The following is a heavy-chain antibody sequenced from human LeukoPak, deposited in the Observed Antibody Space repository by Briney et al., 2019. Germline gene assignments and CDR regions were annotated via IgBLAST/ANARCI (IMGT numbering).Heavy chain of an antibody. CDR3: ARGLRPVDY. CDR1: GFTFSDYY. J-gene: IGHJ4*02. D-gene: IGHD3-16*01. CDR2: ISSSSSYT. V-gene: IGHV3-11*06. Sequence: PGGTLSLSCAASGFTFSDYYMSWIRQAPGKGLEWVSYISSSSSYTNYADSVKGRFTISRDNAKNTLSLQMNSLRTDDTAVYYCARGLRPVDYWGRGTLVTVSS.